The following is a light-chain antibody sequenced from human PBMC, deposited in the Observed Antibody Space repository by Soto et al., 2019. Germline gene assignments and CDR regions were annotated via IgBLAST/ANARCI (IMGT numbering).Light chain of an antibody. CDR2: GAS. CDR1: QSVRSN. J-gene: IGKJ1*01. Sequence: EVELTQSPDILSVSPGETATLSCRASQSVRSNLAWYQQKPGQAPRLLIYGASTRATGIPARFSGSGSGREFTLTISSLQSEDCATYYCQQTLSVPRTFGLGTKVEIK. CDR3: QQTLSVPRT. V-gene: IGKV3-15*01.